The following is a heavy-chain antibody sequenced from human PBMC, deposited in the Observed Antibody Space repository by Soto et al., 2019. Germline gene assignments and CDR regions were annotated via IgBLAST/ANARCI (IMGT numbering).Heavy chain of an antibody. D-gene: IGHD6-13*01. CDR3: ARRLDGSSWFGTFDY. Sequence: GESLKISCRGSGYSFTSYWIGWVRQMPGKGLEWMGIIYPGDSDTRYSPSFQGQVTISADKSISTAYLQWSSLKASDTAMYYCARRLDGSSWFGTFDYWGQGTLVTVS. J-gene: IGHJ4*02. CDR1: GYSFTSYW. CDR2: IYPGDSDT. V-gene: IGHV5-51*01.